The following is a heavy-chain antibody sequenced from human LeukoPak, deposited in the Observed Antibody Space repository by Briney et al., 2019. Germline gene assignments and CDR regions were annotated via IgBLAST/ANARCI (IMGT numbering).Heavy chain of an antibody. CDR2: ISSSSSYI. J-gene: IGHJ4*02. CDR3: ARAEIVVVPAAILRTYYFDY. Sequence: GGSLRLSCAASGFTFSSYSMNWVRQAPGKGLEWVSSISSSSSYIYYADSVKGRFTISRDNAKNSLYLQMNSLRAEDTAVYYCARAEIVVVPAAILRTYYFDYWGQGTLVTVSS. D-gene: IGHD2-2*02. V-gene: IGHV3-21*01. CDR1: GFTFSSYS.